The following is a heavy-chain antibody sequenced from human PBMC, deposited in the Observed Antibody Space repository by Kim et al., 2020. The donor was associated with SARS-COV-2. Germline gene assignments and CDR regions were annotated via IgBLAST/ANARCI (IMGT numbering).Heavy chain of an antibody. D-gene: IGHD2-15*01. CDR3: AKDWNVVVVAAPASFDY. V-gene: IGHV3-43*01. Sequence: VKGRFTISRDNSKNSLYLQMNSLRTEDTALYYCAKDWNVVVVAAPASFDYWGQGTLVTVSS. J-gene: IGHJ4*02.